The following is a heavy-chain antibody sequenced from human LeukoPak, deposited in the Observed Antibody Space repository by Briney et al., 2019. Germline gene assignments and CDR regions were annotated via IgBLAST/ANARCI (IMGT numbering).Heavy chain of an antibody. V-gene: IGHV3-48*01. CDR1: GFTFSSYS. CDR2: ISSSSTTI. CDR3: ARERAYYMDV. Sequence: PGGSLRLSCAASGFTFSSYSMMWVRQAPGKGLEWVSYISSSSTTIHYADSVKGRFTISRDNAKNSLYLQMNSLRAEDTAVYYCARERAYYMDVWGKGTTVTISS. J-gene: IGHJ6*03.